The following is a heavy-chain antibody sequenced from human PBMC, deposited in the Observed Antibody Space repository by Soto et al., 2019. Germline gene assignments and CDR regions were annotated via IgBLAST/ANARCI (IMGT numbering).Heavy chain of an antibody. Sequence: SQTLSLTCAISGDSVSSNSAAWNWIRQSPSRGLEWLGRTYYRSKWYNDYAVSVKSRIIINPDTSKNQFSLQLNSVTPEDTAVFYCARGFTLVRGVTFFDYWGQGTLVTVSS. CDR3: ARGFTLVRGVTFFDY. CDR1: GDSVSSNSAA. D-gene: IGHD3-10*01. V-gene: IGHV6-1*01. CDR2: TYYRSKWYN. J-gene: IGHJ4*02.